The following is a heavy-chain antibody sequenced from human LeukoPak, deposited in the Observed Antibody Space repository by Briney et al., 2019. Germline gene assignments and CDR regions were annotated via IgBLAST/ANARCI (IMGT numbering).Heavy chain of an antibody. CDR3: AKLKQWQPQRYFFEY. Sequence: GGSLRLSCAASRFTFSSYAMSWVRQAPGKGLEWVSTFSGTSSTSYADAVKGRVTISRDNSKNTLYPQMNSLRAEDTAVYYCAKLKQWQPQRYFFEYWGQGALVTVAS. V-gene: IGHV3-23*01. D-gene: IGHD6-19*01. CDR1: RFTFSSYA. J-gene: IGHJ4*02. CDR2: FSGTSST.